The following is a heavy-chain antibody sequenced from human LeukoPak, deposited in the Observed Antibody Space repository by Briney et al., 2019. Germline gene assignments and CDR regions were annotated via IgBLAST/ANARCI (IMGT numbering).Heavy chain of an antibody. D-gene: IGHD6-19*01. V-gene: IGHV3-30*03. J-gene: IGHJ4*02. Sequence: GGSLRLSCAASGFTFSSYGMHWVRQAPGKGLEWVAVISYDGSNKYYADSVKGRFTISRDNSKNTLYLQMSGLRAEDTAVYYCTRYPSSGWYEDWGQGTLVTVSS. CDR2: ISYDGSNK. CDR1: GFTFSSYG. CDR3: TRYPSSGWYED.